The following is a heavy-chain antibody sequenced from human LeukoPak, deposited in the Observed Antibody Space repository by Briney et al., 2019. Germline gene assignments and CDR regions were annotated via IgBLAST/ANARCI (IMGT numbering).Heavy chain of an antibody. CDR2: ISGSGGST. CDR3: AKASGRRRGVITYYYYYYMDV. J-gene: IGHJ6*03. D-gene: IGHD3-10*01. V-gene: IGHV3-23*01. CDR1: GFTFSSYG. Sequence: GGSLRLSCAASGFTFSSYGMHWVRQAPGKGLEWVSAISGSGGSTYYADSVKGRFTISRDNSKNTLYLQMNSLRAEDTAVYYCAKASGRRRGVITYYYYYYMDVWGKGTTVTVSS.